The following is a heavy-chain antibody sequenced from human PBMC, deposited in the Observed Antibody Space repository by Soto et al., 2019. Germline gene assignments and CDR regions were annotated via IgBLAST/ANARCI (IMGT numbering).Heavy chain of an antibody. J-gene: IGHJ5*02. V-gene: IGHV4-39*01. Sequence: SETLSLTCTVSGGSISSSSYYWGWIRQPPGKGLEWIGSIYYSGSTYYNPSLKSRVTISVDTSKNQFSLKLSSVTAADTAVYYCARFWNYAKRFDPWGQGTLVTVSS. D-gene: IGHD1-7*01. CDR3: ARFWNYAKRFDP. CDR2: IYYSGST. CDR1: GGSISSSSYY.